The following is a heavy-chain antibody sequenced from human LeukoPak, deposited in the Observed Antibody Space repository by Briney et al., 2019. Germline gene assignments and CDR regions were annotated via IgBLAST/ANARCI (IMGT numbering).Heavy chain of an antibody. CDR1: GFTFITYD. V-gene: IGHV3-48*03. D-gene: IGHD3-9*01. J-gene: IGHJ4*02. Sequence: GGSLRLSCAASGFTFITYDLNWVRQAPGKGLEWVSSISGSGNTMNYADSVKGRFTISRDNAKNSVYLQMTSLRAEDTAVYFCARDDLLSGYNFDYWGQGTLVTVSS. CDR3: ARDDLLSGYNFDY. CDR2: ISGSGNTM.